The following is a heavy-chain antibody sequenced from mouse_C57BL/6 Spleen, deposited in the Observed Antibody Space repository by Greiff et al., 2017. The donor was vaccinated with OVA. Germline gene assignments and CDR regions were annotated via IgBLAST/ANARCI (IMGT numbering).Heavy chain of an antibody. CDR3: ARRDYDDDFDY. D-gene: IGHD1-1*01. V-gene: IGHV1-42*01. Sequence: VQLQQSGPELVKPGASVKISCKASGYSFTGYYMNWVKQSPEKSLGWIGEINPSTGGTTYNQKFKAKATLTVDKSSSTAYMQLKSLTSEDSAVYYCARRDYDDDFDYWGKGTTLTVSS. CDR1: GYSFTGYY. J-gene: IGHJ2*01. CDR2: INPSTGGT.